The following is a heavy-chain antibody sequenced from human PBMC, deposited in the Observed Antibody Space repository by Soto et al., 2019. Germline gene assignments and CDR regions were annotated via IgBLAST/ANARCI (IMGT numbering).Heavy chain of an antibody. CDR3: ARDYDYYETRGYWYGMDV. V-gene: IGHV1-69*12. D-gene: IGHD3-22*01. CDR2: IIPIFGTA. CDR1: GGTFSSYA. J-gene: IGHJ6*02. Sequence: QVQLVQSGAEVKKPGSSVKVSCKASGGTFSSYAISWVRQAPGQGLEWMGGIIPIFGTANYAQKFQGRVTITGAESASTAYMEVSSLRSEDTSVYYGARDYDYYETRGYWYGMDVWGQGTTVTVSS.